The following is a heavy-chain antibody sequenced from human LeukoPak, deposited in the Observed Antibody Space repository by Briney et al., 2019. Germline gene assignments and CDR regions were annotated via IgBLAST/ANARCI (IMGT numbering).Heavy chain of an antibody. Sequence: PSETLSLTCAVYGGSFSGYYWSWIRQPPGKGLEWIGEINHSGSTNYNPSLKSRVTISVDTSKNQFSLKLSSVTAADTAVHYCARGMYYYDSRNYFDYWGQGTLVTVSS. J-gene: IGHJ4*02. CDR3: ARGMYYYDSRNYFDY. D-gene: IGHD3-22*01. V-gene: IGHV4-34*01. CDR1: GGSFSGYY. CDR2: INHSGST.